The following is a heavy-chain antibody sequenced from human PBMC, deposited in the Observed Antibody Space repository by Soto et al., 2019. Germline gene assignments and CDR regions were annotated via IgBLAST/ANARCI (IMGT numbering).Heavy chain of an antibody. V-gene: IGHV3-23*01. D-gene: IGHD6-19*01. CDR2: VGGNGADT. CDR3: AIPSGLTVTGPDY. CDR1: GFIFSNYA. Sequence: VSLRLSCAASGFIFSNYAMSWVRQAPGKGLEWVSAVGGNGADTYYADSVKGRFTISRDNSKNTLYLQMNSLRAEDTAVYFCAIPSGLTVTGPDYWGQGTLVTVSS. J-gene: IGHJ4*02.